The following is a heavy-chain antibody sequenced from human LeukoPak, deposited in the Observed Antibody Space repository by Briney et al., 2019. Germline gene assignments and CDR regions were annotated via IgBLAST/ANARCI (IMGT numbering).Heavy chain of an antibody. CDR3: ARDPRWPAGSLYYYYGMDV. D-gene: IGHD4-23*01. CDR1: GFTFSNYW. Sequence: GGSLRLSCAASGFTFSNYWMHWVRQAPGKGLVWVSRIKSDGSRTDYADSVKGRFTISRDNAKNSLYLQMNSLRAEDTAVYYCARDPRWPAGSLYYYYGMDVWGQGTTVTVSS. J-gene: IGHJ6*02. CDR2: IKSDGSRT. V-gene: IGHV3-74*01.